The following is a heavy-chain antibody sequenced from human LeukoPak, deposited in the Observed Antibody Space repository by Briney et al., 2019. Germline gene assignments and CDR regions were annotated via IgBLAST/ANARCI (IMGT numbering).Heavy chain of an antibody. D-gene: IGHD6-13*01. J-gene: IGHJ3*02. CDR2: ISSSSIYI. CDR3: ARDRGMLAAAFDI. Sequence: PGGSLRLSCAASGFTFSSYSINSVRQAPGKGLEWGSSISSSSIYIYYADSVKGRFTISRDNAKNSLYLQMNSLRAEDTAVYYCARDRGMLAAAFDIWGQGTMVTVSS. V-gene: IGHV3-21*01. CDR1: GFTFSSYS.